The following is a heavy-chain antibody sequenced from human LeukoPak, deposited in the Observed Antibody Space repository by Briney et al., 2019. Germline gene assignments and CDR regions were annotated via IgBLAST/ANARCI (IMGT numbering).Heavy chain of an antibody. V-gene: IGHV4-34*01. CDR1: GGSFSGYY. CDR3: ASNVVPAAIPAYGMDV. CDR2: INHSGGT. Sequence: SETLSLTCAVYGGSFSGYYWSWIRQPPGKGLEWIGEINHSGGTNYNPSLKSRVTISVDTSKNQFSLKLSSVTAADTAVYYCASNVVPAAIPAYGMDVWGQGTTVTVSS. D-gene: IGHD2-2*01. J-gene: IGHJ6*02.